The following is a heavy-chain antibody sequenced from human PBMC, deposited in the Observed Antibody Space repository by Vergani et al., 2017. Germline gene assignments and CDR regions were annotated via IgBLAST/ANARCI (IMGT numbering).Heavy chain of an antibody. Sequence: QVQLVESGGGVVQPGRSLRLSCAASGFTFSSYGMHWVRQAPGKGLEWVAVIWYDGSNKYYADSVKGRFTISRDNSKNTLYLQMNSLRAEATAVYYCARDSGVAAAGIDYWGQGTLVTVS. D-gene: IGHD6-13*01. J-gene: IGHJ4*02. CDR2: IWYDGSNK. CDR3: ARDSGVAAAGIDY. CDR1: GFTFSSYG. V-gene: IGHV3-33*01.